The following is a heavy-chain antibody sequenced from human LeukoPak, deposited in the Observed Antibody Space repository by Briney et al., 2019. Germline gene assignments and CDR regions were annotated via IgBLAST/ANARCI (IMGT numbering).Heavy chain of an antibody. CDR2: IKKAGSEK. D-gene: IGHD5-18*01. CDR1: GFTFSSYW. J-gene: IGHJ4*02. V-gene: IGHV3-7*01. CDR3: ARDASYGYVREGIFDY. Sequence: GGSLRLSCAASGFTFSSYWRSWVRQAAGKGLEWVANIKKAGSEKYYVASVKGRFTISRDTAKNSLYLQMNSLRAEDTAVYYCARDASYGYVREGIFDYWGQGTLVTVSS.